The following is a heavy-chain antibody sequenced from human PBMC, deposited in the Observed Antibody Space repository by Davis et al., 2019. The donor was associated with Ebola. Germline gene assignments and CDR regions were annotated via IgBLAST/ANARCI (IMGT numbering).Heavy chain of an antibody. D-gene: IGHD5-18*01. CDR1: GFTFSSYS. J-gene: IGHJ6*02. V-gene: IGHV3-21*01. CDR2: ISSSSSYI. Sequence: GGSLRLSCAASGFTFSSYSMNWVRQAPGKGLEWVSSISSSSSYIYYADSVKGRFTISRDNAKNSLYLQMNSLRAEDTAVYYCARVGYSYGYATVYYGMDVWGQGTTVTVSS. CDR3: ARVGYSYGYATVYYGMDV.